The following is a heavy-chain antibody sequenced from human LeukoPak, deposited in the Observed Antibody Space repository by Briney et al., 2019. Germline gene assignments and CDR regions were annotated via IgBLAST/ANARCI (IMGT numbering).Heavy chain of an antibody. CDR2: IDWDDDK. Sequence: SGPTLMNPTQTLTLTCTFSGFSLSTSGMCVSWIRQPPGKALEWLARIDWDDDKYYSTSLKTRLAISKDTSKNQVVLTMTNMDPVDTATYYCARMGYYYDSSGYDYWGQGTLVTVSS. CDR3: ARMGYYYDSSGYDY. J-gene: IGHJ4*02. D-gene: IGHD3-22*01. V-gene: IGHV2-70*11. CDR1: GFSLSTSGMC.